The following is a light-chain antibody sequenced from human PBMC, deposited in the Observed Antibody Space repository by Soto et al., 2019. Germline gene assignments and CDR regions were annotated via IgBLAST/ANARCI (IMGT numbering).Light chain of an antibody. J-gene: IGKJ2*01. V-gene: IGKV3-20*01. CDR2: AAS. CDR1: QSVSRSY. CDR3: QQYGSSPQP. Sequence: EIVLTQSPGTLSLSPGERATLSCRASQSVSRSYLAWYQQKPGQAPSLLIYAASSRATGIPDRFSGSGSGTDFPLTISRLEPVDFAVYYCQQYGSSPQPFGQGTKVEIK.